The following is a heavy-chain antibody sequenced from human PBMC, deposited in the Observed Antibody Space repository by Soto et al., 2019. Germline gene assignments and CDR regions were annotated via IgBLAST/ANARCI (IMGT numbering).Heavy chain of an antibody. CDR1: GFTFSSYS. V-gene: IGHV3-21*01. CDR3: ASNYGSGGAFDI. D-gene: IGHD3-10*01. CDR2: ISSSSSYI. Sequence: EVQLVESGGGLVKPGGSLRLSCAASGFTFSSYSMNWVRQAPGKGLEWVSSISSSSSYIYYADSVKGRFTISRDNAKNSLYLQTNRLRAEDTAVYYCASNYGSGGAFDIWGQGTMVTVSS. J-gene: IGHJ3*02.